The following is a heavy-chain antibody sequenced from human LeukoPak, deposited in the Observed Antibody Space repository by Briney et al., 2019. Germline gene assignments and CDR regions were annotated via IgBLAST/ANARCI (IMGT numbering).Heavy chain of an antibody. CDR2: ISGSSSYI. J-gene: IGHJ4*02. Sequence: GGSLRLSCAASGFTFSSYSMNWVRQAPGKGLEWVSSISGSSSYIYYADSVKGRFTISRDNAKNSLYLQMNSLRAEDTAVYYCARADYYDSSGCVDYWGQGTLVTVSS. CDR3: ARADYYDSSGCVDY. D-gene: IGHD3-22*01. CDR1: GFTFSSYS. V-gene: IGHV3-21*01.